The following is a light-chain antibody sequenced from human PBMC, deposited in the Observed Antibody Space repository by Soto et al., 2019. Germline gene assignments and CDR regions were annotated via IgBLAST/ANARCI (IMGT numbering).Light chain of an antibody. Sequence: EIVLTQSPATLSLSPGERATLSCRASQSVSSYLAWYQQKPGQAPRLLIYGASTRATGIPARFSGSGSGTEFTLTFSSLQSEDFAVYYCQQYNNWLTFGGGTKVDIK. CDR3: QQYNNWLT. CDR1: QSVSSY. J-gene: IGKJ4*01. V-gene: IGKV3-15*01. CDR2: GAS.